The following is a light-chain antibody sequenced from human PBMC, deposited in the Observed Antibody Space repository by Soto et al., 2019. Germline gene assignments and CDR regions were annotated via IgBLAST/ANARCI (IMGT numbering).Light chain of an antibody. CDR1: QNINKY. Sequence: DIEMTQSPSSLVASVGDRVTITCRASQNINKYLNWYQQKPGKAPKLLIYAASTLHAGVPSRFSGSGYGTDFTLSISSLPPEDSAVYFCDQGFRTPQKHSFGQGTNLQMK. J-gene: IGKJ2*03. CDR2: AAS. V-gene: IGKV1-39*01. CDR3: DQGFRTPQKHS.